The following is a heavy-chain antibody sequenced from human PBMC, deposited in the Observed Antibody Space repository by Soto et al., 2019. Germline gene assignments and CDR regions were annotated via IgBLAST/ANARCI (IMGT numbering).Heavy chain of an antibody. CDR3: ATLNWNNYFDS. CDR2: IYYSGGT. Sequence: SETLSLTCTVSGGSIRSDSWSWIRQPPGKGLEWVGYIYYSGGTSYNPSLKSRVTISVDTSKNQFSLKLSSVTTADTAMYYCATLNWNNYFDSWGQGTLVTVSS. J-gene: IGHJ4*02. CDR1: GGSIRSDS. V-gene: IGHV4-59*01. D-gene: IGHD1-1*01.